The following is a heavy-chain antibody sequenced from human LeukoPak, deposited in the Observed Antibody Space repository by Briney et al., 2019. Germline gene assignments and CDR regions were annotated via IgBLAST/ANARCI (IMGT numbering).Heavy chain of an antibody. CDR2: IYYSGST. Sequence: SETLSLTCTVSGGSIGSYYWSWIRQPPGKGLEWIGYIYYSGSTNYNPSLKSRVTISVDTSKNQFSLKLSSVTAADTAVYYCARDRGGSYVFDYWGQGTLVTVSS. CDR3: ARDRGGSYVFDY. J-gene: IGHJ4*02. D-gene: IGHD1-26*01. CDR1: GGSIGSYY. V-gene: IGHV4-59*01.